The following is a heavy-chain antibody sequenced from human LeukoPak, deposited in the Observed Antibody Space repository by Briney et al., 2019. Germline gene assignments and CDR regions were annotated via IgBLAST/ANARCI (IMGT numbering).Heavy chain of an antibody. J-gene: IGHJ6*02. CDR3: ARDIMVRGVDGADV. Sequence: KASETLSLTCTVSGASITSDDYYWSWIRQPPGKGLEWIGYLHYSGASYYNPSLKSRVTISGDTSKNLFSLKLSSVTAADTAVYYCARDIMVRGVDGADVWGQGTTVTVFS. CDR1: GASITSDDYY. V-gene: IGHV4-30-4*01. CDR2: LHYSGAS. D-gene: IGHD3-10*01.